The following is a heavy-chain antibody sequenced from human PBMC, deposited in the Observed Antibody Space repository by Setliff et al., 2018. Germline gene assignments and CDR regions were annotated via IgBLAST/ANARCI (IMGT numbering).Heavy chain of an antibody. D-gene: IGHD3-3*01. CDR1: GDSISSRRSY. V-gene: IGHV4-61*09. Sequence: SETLSLTCTVSGDSISSRRSYWGWFRQPARKGLEWIGQIYTSWSTNYNPSLKSRVTISLDTSKNQISLSLSSVTAADTAVYYCARMSGFQYMDVWGKGTTVTVSS. J-gene: IGHJ6*03. CDR2: IYTSWST. CDR3: ARMSGFQYMDV.